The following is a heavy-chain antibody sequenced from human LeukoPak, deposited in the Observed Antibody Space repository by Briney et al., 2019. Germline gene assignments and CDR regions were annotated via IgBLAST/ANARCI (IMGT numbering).Heavy chain of an antibody. CDR1: GFTFSSYN. Sequence: PGGSLRLSCAGSGFTFSSYNMNWVRQAPGKGLEWVSYISSSSSTKYYADSVKGRFTISRGNAKNSLYLQMNSLRAEDTAVYYCAKNGDRGAYCSGGSCYPYYYYYMDVWGKGTTVTISS. J-gene: IGHJ6*03. D-gene: IGHD2-15*01. CDR3: AKNGDRGAYCSGGSCYPYYYYYMDV. CDR2: ISSSSSTK. V-gene: IGHV3-48*01.